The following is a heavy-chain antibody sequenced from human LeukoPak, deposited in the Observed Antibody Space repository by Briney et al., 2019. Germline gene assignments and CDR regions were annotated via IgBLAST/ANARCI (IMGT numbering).Heavy chain of an antibody. CDR2: IYYSGST. V-gene: IGHV4-61*01. CDR3: ARGLPYLY. Sequence: TSETLSLTCTVSGGSVSSGSNYWSWIRQPPGKRLEWIGYIYYSGSTNYNPSLNSRVTISLDTSKNQFSLNLSSVTAAVTAVYYCARGLPYLYWGQGTLVTFSS. D-gene: IGHD2-21*02. J-gene: IGHJ4*02. CDR1: GGSVSSGSNY.